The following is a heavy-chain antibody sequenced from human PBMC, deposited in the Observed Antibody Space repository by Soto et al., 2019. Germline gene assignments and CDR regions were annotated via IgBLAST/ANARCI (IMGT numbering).Heavy chain of an antibody. D-gene: IGHD1-26*01. J-gene: IGHJ4*02. CDR3: VRGASLNFDY. CDR1: GFTFDDYG. CDR2: VNWNGGST. V-gene: IGHV3-20*04. Sequence: EVQLVESGGGVLRPGGSLRLSCAASGFTFDDYGMSWARQAPGKGLEWVSGVNWNGGSTGYADSVKGRFTISRDNAKNSLYLQMNSLRTEDTAFYYCVRGASLNFDYWGQGTLVTVSS.